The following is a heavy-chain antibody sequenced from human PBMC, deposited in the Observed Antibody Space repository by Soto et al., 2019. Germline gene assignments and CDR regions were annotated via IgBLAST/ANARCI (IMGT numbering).Heavy chain of an antibody. CDR2: ISGSGGST. V-gene: IGHV3-23*01. J-gene: IGHJ4*02. D-gene: IGHD6-13*01. CDR3: AKDVPRSIAAAGTRYFDY. CDR1: EFTFSSYA. Sequence: EVQLLESGGGLVQPGGSLRLSCAASEFTFSSYAMSWVRQAPGKGLEWVSAISGSGGSTYYADSVKGRFTISRDNSKNTLYLQMNSLRAEDTAVYYSAKDVPRSIAAAGTRYFDYWGQGTLVTVSS.